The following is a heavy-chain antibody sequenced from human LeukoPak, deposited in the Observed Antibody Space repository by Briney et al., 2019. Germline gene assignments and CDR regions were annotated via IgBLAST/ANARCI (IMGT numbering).Heavy chain of an antibody. V-gene: IGHV3-7*01. CDR1: GFSFSSNW. J-gene: IGHJ5*02. CDR3: ARLGLEVGGPNWFDP. CDR2: IKRDGSQK. Sequence: GGSLRLSCAAPGFSFSSNWMGWVRQAPGKGLEWVAHIKRDGSQKYYLDSVKGRFTISRDNTKNSLYLQMNSLRVEDTAVYYCARLGLEVGGPNWFDPWGQGTLVTVSS. D-gene: IGHD1-1*01.